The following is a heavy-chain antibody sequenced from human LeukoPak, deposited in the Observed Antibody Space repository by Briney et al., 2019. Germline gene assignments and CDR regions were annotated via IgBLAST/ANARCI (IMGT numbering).Heavy chain of an antibody. CDR1: GITLSELW. CDR2: IKQDGSEK. J-gene: IGHJ4*02. Sequence: PGGSLRLPCAGYGITLSELWMNWVRQVPGKGLEWVANIKQDGSEKKYVDSVKGRFTISRDNAKNSVYLQMNSLRVDGTAVYYCVGGYGWLPDYWGQGALVTVSS. CDR3: VGGYGWLPDY. D-gene: IGHD6-19*01. V-gene: IGHV3-7*04.